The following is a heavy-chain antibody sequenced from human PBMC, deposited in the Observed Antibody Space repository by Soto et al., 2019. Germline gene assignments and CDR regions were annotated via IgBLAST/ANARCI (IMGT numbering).Heavy chain of an antibody. Sequence: ASVKVSCKVSGYTLTELSMHWVRQAPGKGLEWMGGFDPEDGETIYAQKFQGRVTMTEDTSTDTAYMELSSLRSEDTAVYYCATFAQVLRYVDWYPRRYYFDYWGQGTLVTVAS. V-gene: IGHV1-24*01. CDR2: FDPEDGET. D-gene: IGHD3-9*01. CDR3: ATFAQVLRYVDWYPRRYYFDY. J-gene: IGHJ4*02. CDR1: GYTLTELS.